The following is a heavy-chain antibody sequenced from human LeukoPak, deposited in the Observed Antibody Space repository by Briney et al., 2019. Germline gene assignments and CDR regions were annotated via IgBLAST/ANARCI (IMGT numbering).Heavy chain of an antibody. Sequence: GGSLRLSCAASGFTFNKYPMHWVRQAPGKGLEYVSATSSNGVSTYYADSVKGRFTISRDDSKNTLYLQMGSLRAEDMAVYYCARVDFDGSSYYYDHWGQGTLVTVSS. CDR1: GFTFNKYP. CDR2: TSSNGVST. V-gene: IGHV3-64*02. J-gene: IGHJ5*02. D-gene: IGHD3-22*01. CDR3: ARVDFDGSSYYYDH.